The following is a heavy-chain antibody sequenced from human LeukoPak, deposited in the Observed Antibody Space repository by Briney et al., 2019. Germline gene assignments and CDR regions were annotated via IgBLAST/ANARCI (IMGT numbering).Heavy chain of an antibody. J-gene: IGHJ4*02. CDR3: ASFKGEQSGSGLDY. CDR2: INHSGST. D-gene: IGHD6-19*01. V-gene: IGHV4-34*01. Sequence: SETLSLTCAVYGGSFSGYYWSWIRQPPGKGLEWIGEINHSGSTNYNPSLKSRVTISVDTSKNQFSLKLSSVTAADTAVYYRASFKGEQSGSGLDYWGQGTLVTVSS. CDR1: GGSFSGYY.